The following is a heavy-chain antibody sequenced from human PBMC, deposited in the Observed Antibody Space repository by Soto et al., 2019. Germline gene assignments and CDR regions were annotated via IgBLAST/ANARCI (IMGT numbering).Heavy chain of an antibody. V-gene: IGHV3-15*01. CDR1: RFSFNTFA. CDR3: TTTRPGTNVFDN. CDR2: IRSKTDGGTT. J-gene: IGHJ3*02. D-gene: IGHD6-13*01. Sequence: GGSLRLSCVASRFSFNTFAMSWVRQAPGKGLEYIGRIRSKTDGGTTEYAAPVEGRFTVSRDDSKNTLYLQMSGLKTEDTAVYYCTTTRPGTNVFDNWGQGTLVTVSS.